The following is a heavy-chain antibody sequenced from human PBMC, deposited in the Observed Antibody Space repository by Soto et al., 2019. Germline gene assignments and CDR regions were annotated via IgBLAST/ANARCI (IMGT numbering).Heavy chain of an antibody. CDR2: IYYSGST. CDR3: ATGGGGVERQGRACFDY. CDR1: GVSISSSTYY. J-gene: IGHJ4*02. V-gene: IGHV4-39*01. Sequence: QLQLQESGPGLVKPSETLSLTCTVSGVSISSSTYYWGWIRQPPGKGLEWIGSIYYSGSTYYNPSLKSRVTISADTSKNQFSLKRSSVAAADTAVYYCATGGGGVERQGRACFDYWGQGALVTVSS. D-gene: IGHD1-1*01.